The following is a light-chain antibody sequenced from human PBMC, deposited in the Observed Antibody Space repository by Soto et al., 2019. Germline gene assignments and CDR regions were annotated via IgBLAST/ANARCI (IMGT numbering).Light chain of an antibody. CDR3: SSYTSSRLVV. CDR1: SSDVGGYNY. CDR2: DVS. J-gene: IGLJ2*01. Sequence: QSVLTQPASVSGSPGQSITISCTGTSSDVGGYNYVSWYQQHPGKAPKLMIYDVSNRPSGVSSRFSGSKSGNTASLTISGLQAEDEADYYCSSYTSSRLVVFGGGTQLTVL. V-gene: IGLV2-14*01.